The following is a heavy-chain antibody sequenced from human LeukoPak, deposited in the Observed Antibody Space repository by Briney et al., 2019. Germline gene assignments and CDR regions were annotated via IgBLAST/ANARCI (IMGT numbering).Heavy chain of an antibody. CDR2: ISGSGGST. CDR3: AKGRYGSTFDY. V-gene: IGHV3-23*01. J-gene: IGHJ4*02. Sequence: GGSLRPSCPASGFTFSSYALTWVRQAPGKGLGWVSAISGSGGSTYYADSVKGRFTISRDNSKNTLYLQMNSLRAEDTAVYYCAKGRYGSTFDYWGQGTLVTVSS. D-gene: IGHD3-10*01. CDR1: GFTFSSYA.